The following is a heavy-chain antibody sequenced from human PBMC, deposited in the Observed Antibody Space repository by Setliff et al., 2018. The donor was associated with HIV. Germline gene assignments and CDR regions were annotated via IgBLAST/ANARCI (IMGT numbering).Heavy chain of an antibody. D-gene: IGHD5-18*01. CDR2: VDPEDGET. V-gene: IGHV1-69-2*01. J-gene: IGHJ1*01. CDR1: RYTFTDYY. CDR3: AREGPGLYSYGFSPEVVAEYFQH. Sequence: GASVKVSCKASRYTFTDYYMHWVKQAPGKGPEWMGRVDPEDGETIYAEKFQGRVTITADTSTSTAYMELRSLRSDDTAVYYCAREGPGLYSYGFSPEVVAEYFQHWGQGTLVTVSS.